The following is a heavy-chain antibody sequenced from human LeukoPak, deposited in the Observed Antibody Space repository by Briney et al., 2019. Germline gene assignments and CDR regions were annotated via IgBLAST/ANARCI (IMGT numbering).Heavy chain of an antibody. Sequence: GESLKISCNGSGYRFTDYWIAWVREMPGRGLEWMGIVYAGDSYATYSPSFQGQVTFSADKSINTAFLQWGSLKASDTAIYYCARLSCSGGACYSGGSFDFWGRGQGSPSLQ. CDR2: VYAGDSYA. D-gene: IGHD2-15*01. V-gene: IGHV5-51*01. J-gene: IGHJ3*01. CDR1: GYRFTDYW. CDR3: ARLSCSGGACYSGGSFDF.